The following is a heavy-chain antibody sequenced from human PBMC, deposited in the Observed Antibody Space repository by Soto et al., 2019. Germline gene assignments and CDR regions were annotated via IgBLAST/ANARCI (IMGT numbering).Heavy chain of an antibody. CDR3: ARARNTYYYDSSGYY. D-gene: IGHD3-22*01. CDR1: GGTFSSYA. CDR2: IIPIFGTA. Sequence: TSVKVSCKASGGTFSSYAISWVRQAPGQGLEWMGGIIPIFGTANYAQKFQGRVTITADESTSTAYMELSSLRSEDTAVYYCARARNTYYYDSSGYYWGQGTLVTVSS. J-gene: IGHJ4*02. V-gene: IGHV1-69*13.